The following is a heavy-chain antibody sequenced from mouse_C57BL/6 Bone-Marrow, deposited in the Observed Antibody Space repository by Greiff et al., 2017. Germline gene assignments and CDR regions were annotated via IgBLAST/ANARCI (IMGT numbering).Heavy chain of an antibody. V-gene: IGHV1-63*01. Sequence: VQLQQSGAELVRPGTSVKMSCKASGYTFTNYCIGWAKQRPGHGLEWIGDIYPGGGYTNYNEKFKGKATLTADKSSSTAYMQFSSLTSEDSAIYYCARRGWLLLEDYAMDYWGQGTSVTVSS. J-gene: IGHJ4*01. CDR1: GYTFTNYC. CDR2: IYPGGGYT. CDR3: ARRGWLLLEDYAMDY. D-gene: IGHD2-3*01.